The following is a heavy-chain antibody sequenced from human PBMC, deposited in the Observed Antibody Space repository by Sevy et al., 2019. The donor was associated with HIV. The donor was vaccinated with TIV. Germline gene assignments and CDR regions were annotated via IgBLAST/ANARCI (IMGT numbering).Heavy chain of an antibody. V-gene: IGHV3-7*01. CDR1: GFSLNNYW. CDR3: VKAIAKDGSF. D-gene: IGHD6-13*01. J-gene: IGHJ4*02. Sequence: GGSLRLSCVASGFSLNNYWMNWVRQAPGKGLEWVGNINQDGSVKYYVDSVRGRFTISRDNARNLVFLQMSSLRVDDSALYYCVKAIAKDGSFWGQGTLVTVSS. CDR2: INQDGSVK.